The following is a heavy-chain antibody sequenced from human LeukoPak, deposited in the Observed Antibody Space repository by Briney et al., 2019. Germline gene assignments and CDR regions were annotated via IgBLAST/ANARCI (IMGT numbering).Heavy chain of an antibody. Sequence: PGRSLRLSCAASGFTFSSYGMHWVRQAPGKGLEWVAVIWYDGSNKYYADSVKGRFTISRDNSKNTLYLQMNSLRAEDTAVYYCARDLRYFASSEYYFDYWGQGTLVTVSS. J-gene: IGHJ4*02. CDR3: ARDLRYFASSEYYFDY. CDR2: IWYDGSNK. V-gene: IGHV3-33*01. CDR1: GFTFSSYG. D-gene: IGHD3-9*01.